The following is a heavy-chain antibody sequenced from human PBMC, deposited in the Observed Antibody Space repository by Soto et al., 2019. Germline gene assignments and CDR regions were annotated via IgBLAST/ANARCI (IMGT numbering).Heavy chain of an antibody. CDR2: ISGGGGNT. CDR3: AKDHVVGATTVYYFDY. J-gene: IGHJ4*02. D-gene: IGHD1-26*01. CDR1: GFTFSNYA. Sequence: HPGGSLRLSCAASGFTFSNYAMSWVRQAPGKGLEWVSAISGGGGNTYYADSVKGRFTISRDNFKNTLYLQMNSLRAEDTAVYYCAKDHVVGATTVYYFDYWGQGTLVTVSS. V-gene: IGHV3-23*01.